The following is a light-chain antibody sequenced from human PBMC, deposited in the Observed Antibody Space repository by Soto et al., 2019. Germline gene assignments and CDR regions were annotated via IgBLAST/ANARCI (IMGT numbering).Light chain of an antibody. CDR2: GAS. J-gene: IGKJ1*01. Sequence: EIVMTQSPATLSVSPGARATLSCRASQSVSSNLAWYQQKPGQAPRLLIYGASTRATGIPARFSGSGSGTEFTLTISSQQSEDFAVYYCQQYNNWPPGTFGQGTKVEIK. CDR3: QQYNNWPPGT. CDR1: QSVSSN. V-gene: IGKV3-15*01.